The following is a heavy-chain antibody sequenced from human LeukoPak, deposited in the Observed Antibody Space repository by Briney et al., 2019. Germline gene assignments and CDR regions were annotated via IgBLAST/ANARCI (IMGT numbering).Heavy chain of an antibody. CDR3: AMVHSGSYWGLDY. CDR2: IKQDGSEK. CDR1: GFTFSSYW. Sequence: PGGSLRLSCAASGFTFSSYWMSWVRQAPGKGLEWVANIKQDGSEKYYVDSVKGRFTISRDNAKNSLYLQMNSLRAEDTAVYYCAMVHSGSYWGLDYWGQGTLVTVSS. D-gene: IGHD1-26*01. J-gene: IGHJ4*02. V-gene: IGHV3-7*01.